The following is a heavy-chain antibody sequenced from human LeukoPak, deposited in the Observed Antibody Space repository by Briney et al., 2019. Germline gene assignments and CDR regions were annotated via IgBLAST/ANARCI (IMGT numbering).Heavy chain of an antibody. CDR2: ISSSSSTI. V-gene: IGHV3-48*01. CDR3: ARTSTSHSFDY. J-gene: IGHJ4*02. Sequence: GGSLRLSCAASGFTFSSYSMNWVRQAPGKGLGWVSYISSSSSTIYYADSVKGRFTISRDNAKNSLYLQMNSLRAGDTAVYYCARTSTSHSFDYWGQGTLVTVSS. CDR1: GFTFSSYS. D-gene: IGHD2-2*01.